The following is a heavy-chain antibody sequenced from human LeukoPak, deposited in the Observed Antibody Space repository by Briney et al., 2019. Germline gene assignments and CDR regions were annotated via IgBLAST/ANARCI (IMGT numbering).Heavy chain of an antibody. CDR3: ARSYSSSRGTFDY. J-gene: IGHJ4*02. CDR2: ISGSGSTT. Sequence: GGSLRLSCAASGFTFSSYGMSWVRQAPGKGLEWVSTISGSGSTTYYADSVQGRFTISRDNSKNTLYLQMNSLRAEDTAVYYCARSYSSSRGTFDYWGQGTLVTVSS. D-gene: IGHD6-6*01. CDR1: GFTFSSYG. V-gene: IGHV3-23*01.